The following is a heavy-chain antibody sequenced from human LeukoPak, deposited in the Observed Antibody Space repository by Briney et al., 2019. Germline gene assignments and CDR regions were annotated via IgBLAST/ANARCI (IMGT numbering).Heavy chain of an antibody. V-gene: IGHV4-59*08. D-gene: IGHD6-13*01. CDR1: VGSISSYY. CDR3: ARHADKAAAGAVDY. J-gene: IGHJ4*02. CDR2: IYYSGST. Sequence: PSETLSLTCTVSVGSISSYYWSWIRQPPGKGLEWIGYIYYSGSTNYNPSLKSRATISVDTSKNQFSLKMSSVTAADTAVYYCARHADKAAAGAVDYWGQGTLVTVSS.